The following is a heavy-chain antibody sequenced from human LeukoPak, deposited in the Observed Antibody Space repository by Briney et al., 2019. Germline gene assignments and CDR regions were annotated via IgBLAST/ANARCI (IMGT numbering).Heavy chain of an antibody. CDR3: ATSSPTYYDFWSAPRAFDI. V-gene: IGHV4-34*01. CDR2: INHSGST. D-gene: IGHD3-3*01. Sequence: SETLSLTCAVYGGSFSGYYWSWIRQPPGKGLEWIGEINHSGSTNYNPSLKSRVTISVDTSKNQFSLKLSSVTAADTAVYYCATSSPTYYDFWSAPRAFDIWGQGTMVTVSS. J-gene: IGHJ3*02. CDR1: GGSFSGYY.